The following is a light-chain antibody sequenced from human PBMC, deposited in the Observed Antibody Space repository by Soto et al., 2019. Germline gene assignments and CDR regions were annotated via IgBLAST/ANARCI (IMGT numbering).Light chain of an antibody. V-gene: IGLV2-14*01. J-gene: IGLJ1*01. CDR2: EVS. Sequence: SAVTQLASVSGSPGQSITISCTGTSWDVCAYYFVSWYQHHPDKAPKLMISEVSNRPSGISDRFPGSKSGNTASLTISGLQAEDEADYYCASLTTTRFVVGTGTNVTVL. CDR3: ASLTTTRFV. CDR1: SWDVCAYYF.